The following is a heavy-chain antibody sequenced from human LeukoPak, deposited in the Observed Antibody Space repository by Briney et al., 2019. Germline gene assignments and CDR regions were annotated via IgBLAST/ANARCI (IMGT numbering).Heavy chain of an antibody. D-gene: IGHD3-22*01. CDR1: GYTFTSYG. V-gene: IGHV1-18*01. J-gene: IGHJ4*02. Sequence: ASVKVSCKASGYTFTSYGISWVRQAPGQGLEWMGWISAYNGNTNYAQKLQGRVTMTTDTSTSTAYMELRSLRSDDTAVYYCARMIAGHYDSSGYPPYYFDYWGQGTLVTVSS. CDR2: ISAYNGNT. CDR3: ARMIAGHYDSSGYPPYYFDY.